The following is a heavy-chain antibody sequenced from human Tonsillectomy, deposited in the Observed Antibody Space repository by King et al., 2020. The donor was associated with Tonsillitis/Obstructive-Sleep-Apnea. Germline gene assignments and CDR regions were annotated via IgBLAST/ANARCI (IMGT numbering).Heavy chain of an antibody. CDR2: INPSGGKT. Sequence: VQLVESGAEVKKPGASVKVSCKASGYTFSKYYIHWVRQAPGQGFEWMGIINPSGGKTTYAQKFQGRVTMTTEMSTSTVHMELSSLRSEDTAVYYCSREWGEHSSAPRSWFARWGQGTLVTVYS. V-gene: IGHV1-46*01. D-gene: IGHD3-22*01. CDR3: SREWGEHSSAPRSWFAR. J-gene: IGHJ5*02. CDR1: GYTFSKYY.